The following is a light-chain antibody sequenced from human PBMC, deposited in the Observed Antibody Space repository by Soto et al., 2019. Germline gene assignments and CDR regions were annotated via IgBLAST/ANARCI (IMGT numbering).Light chain of an antibody. CDR3: QQTYSTLDS. CDR2: AAS. J-gene: IGKJ2*03. Sequence: DIQMTQSPSSLSASVGDRVTITCRASQSISNYLNWYQQKPGKAPKLLIYAASSLQSGVPSRFSGSGSGTAFTLTISSLQPEDFATYYCQQTYSTLDSFGQGTKLEIK. V-gene: IGKV1-39*01. CDR1: QSISNY.